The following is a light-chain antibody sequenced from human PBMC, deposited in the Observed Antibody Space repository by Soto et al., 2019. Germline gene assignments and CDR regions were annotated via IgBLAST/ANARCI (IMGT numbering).Light chain of an antibody. CDR1: QSIRSW. Sequence: DIQMTQSPSTLSASVGDRVTITFRSSQSIRSWLAWYQQKPGKAPKLLIYDAYSLESGVPSRFSGTRYGKEFTLTIAGLQPEDFATYYCQQYESYSPLTFGGGTKV. V-gene: IGKV1-5*01. J-gene: IGKJ4*01. CDR2: DAY. CDR3: QQYESYSPLT.